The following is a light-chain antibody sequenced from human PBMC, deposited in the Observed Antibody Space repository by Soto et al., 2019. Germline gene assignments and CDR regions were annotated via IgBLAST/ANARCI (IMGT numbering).Light chain of an antibody. Sequence: QSVLTQPPSVSGAPGQRVTISCTGGSSNIGADYGVHWYQQLPGTAPKLLIYGNTNRPSGVPDRFSGSKSGSSASLAITGLQAEDEAEYYCQSYDSTLKGCVFGTGTKVTV. CDR3: QSYDSTLKGCV. J-gene: IGLJ1*01. CDR2: GNT. CDR1: SSNIGADYG. V-gene: IGLV1-40*01.